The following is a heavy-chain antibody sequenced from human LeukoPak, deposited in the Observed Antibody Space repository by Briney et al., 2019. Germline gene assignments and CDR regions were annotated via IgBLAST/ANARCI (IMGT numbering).Heavy chain of an antibody. CDR1: GFTFSTYG. Sequence: GGSLRLSCAASGFTFSTYGIHWVRQAPGKGLEGGAFIQKDGRKKNYANSVRGRFTISKDNAKSTVYLQVNSLRTEDTAVSYCTTPFDYCGQGTLVTVPS. CDR2: IQKDGRKK. V-gene: IGHV3-30*02. CDR3: TTPFDY. J-gene: IGHJ4*02.